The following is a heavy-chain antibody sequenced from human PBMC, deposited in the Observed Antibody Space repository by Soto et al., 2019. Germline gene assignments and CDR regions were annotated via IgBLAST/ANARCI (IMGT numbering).Heavy chain of an antibody. CDR1: GFTLSSYI. V-gene: IGHV3-48*02. J-gene: IGHJ4*02. CDR2: ISFSSSTI. CDR3: VASSGWRFDY. Sequence: PGGSLRLSCEASGFTLSSYIMNWVRQAPGKGLEWVSYISFSSSTIYYADSVKGRFTISRDNAKNSLYLQMNSLRDEDTAIYYCVASSGWRFDYWGQGTLVTVSS. D-gene: IGHD6-19*01.